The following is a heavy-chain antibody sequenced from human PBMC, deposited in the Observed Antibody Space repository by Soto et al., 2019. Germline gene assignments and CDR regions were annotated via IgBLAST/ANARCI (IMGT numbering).Heavy chain of an antibody. CDR1: GYTFTGYY. Sequence: ASVKVSCKASGYTFTGYYVHWVREAPGQGLEWMGWINPETGGTSYAQKFQGRVTLSRDTSINTAYLELSRLRFDDAAVYFCARERYQVISDGMDVRGQGTTVTVYS. CDR2: INPETGGT. CDR3: ARERYQVISDGMDV. J-gene: IGHJ6*02. V-gene: IGHV1-2*02. D-gene: IGHD2-2*01.